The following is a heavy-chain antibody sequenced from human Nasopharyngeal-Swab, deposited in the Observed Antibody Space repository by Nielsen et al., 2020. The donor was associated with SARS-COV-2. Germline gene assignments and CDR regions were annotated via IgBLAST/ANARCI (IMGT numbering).Heavy chain of an antibody. D-gene: IGHD4-17*01. CDR1: GFTFSSYS. CDR3: AKQNDCGDYEAPDWFDP. V-gene: IGHV3-48*02. CDR2: ISSRSSTI. J-gene: IGHJ5*02. Sequence: GGSLRLSCAASGFTFSSYSMNWVRQAPGKGLEWVSYISSRSSTIYYADSVKGRFTISRDNAKNSLYLQMNSLRDEDTAVYYCAKQNDCGDYEAPDWFDPWGQGTLGTVTS.